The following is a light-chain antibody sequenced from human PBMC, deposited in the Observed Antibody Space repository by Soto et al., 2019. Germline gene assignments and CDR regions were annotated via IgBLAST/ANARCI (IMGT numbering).Light chain of an antibody. CDR3: QTWGSGIVV. Sequence: QPVLTQSPSASASLGASVKLTCTLSSGHSNYAIAWHQQQSEKGPRYQMKLNSDGSHSKGDGIPDRFSGSSSGAERYLTISSLQSEDEADYYCQTWGSGIVVFGGGTKVTVL. CDR1: SGHSNYA. CDR2: LNSDGSH. J-gene: IGLJ2*01. V-gene: IGLV4-69*01.